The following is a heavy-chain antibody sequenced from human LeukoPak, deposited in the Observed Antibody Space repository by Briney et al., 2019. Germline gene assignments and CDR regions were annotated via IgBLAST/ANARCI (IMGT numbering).Heavy chain of an antibody. CDR2: IYYSGST. J-gene: IGHJ6*02. CDR1: GGSISSYY. D-gene: IGHD1-26*01. Sequence: SETLSLTCTVSGGSISSYYWSWIRQPPGKGLEWIGYIYYSGSTNYNPSLKSRATISVDTSKNQFSLKLSSVTAADTAVYYCARGASGSYYPLAGYYYYYGMDVWGQGTTVTVSS. V-gene: IGHV4-59*12. CDR3: ARGASGSYYPLAGYYYYYGMDV.